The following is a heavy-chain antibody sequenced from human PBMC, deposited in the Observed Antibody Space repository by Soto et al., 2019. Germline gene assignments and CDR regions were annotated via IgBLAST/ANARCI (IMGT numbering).Heavy chain of an antibody. V-gene: IGHV4-34*01. CDR2: INHSGST. D-gene: IGHD6-13*01. CDR1: GGSFSGYY. CDR3: ARVAPVPYSSSGDI. Sequence: QVQLQQWGAGLLKPSETLSLTCAVYGGSFSGYYWSWIRQPPGKGLEWIGEINHSGSTNYNPSLKSRVTXXVXTXXNQFSLKLSSVTAADTAVYYCARVAPVPYSSSGDIWGQGTMVTVSS. J-gene: IGHJ3*02.